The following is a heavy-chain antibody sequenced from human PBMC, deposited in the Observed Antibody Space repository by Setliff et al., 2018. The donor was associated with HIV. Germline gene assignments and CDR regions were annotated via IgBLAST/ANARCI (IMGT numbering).Heavy chain of an antibody. CDR2: ISGSGGST. D-gene: IGHD1-26*01. J-gene: IGHJ4*02. CDR3: ASARIPTGGTSTSLDF. V-gene: IGHV3-23*01. Sequence: PGGSLRLSCAASGFTFSSYGMHWVRQAPGKGLEWVSAISGSGGSTYYADSVKGRFTISRDNSNNTLYLQMNSLRPDDTAVYYCASARIPTGGTSTSLDFWGQGTLVTV. CDR1: GFTFSSYG.